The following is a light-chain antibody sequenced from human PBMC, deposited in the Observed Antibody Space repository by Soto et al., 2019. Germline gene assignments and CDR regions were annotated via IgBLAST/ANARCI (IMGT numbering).Light chain of an antibody. V-gene: IGLV3-10*01. Sequence: SYELTQPPSVSVSPRQTARITCSGDAFPKKYAYWYQQKSDQAPVLVIYDDSKRPSGIPERFSGSTSGTMATLTISGAQVEDEADYYCYSTDSSGNRLFGGGTKVTVL. CDR3: YSTDSSGNRL. CDR2: DDS. J-gene: IGLJ2*01. CDR1: AFPKKY.